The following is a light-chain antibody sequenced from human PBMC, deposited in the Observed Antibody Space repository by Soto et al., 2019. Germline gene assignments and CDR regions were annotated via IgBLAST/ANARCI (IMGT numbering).Light chain of an antibody. CDR2: GAS. CDR3: QQYCSSGR. J-gene: IGKJ1*01. CDR1: QSISSN. Sequence: ENLLTLPTCTLSLSPGVISILSCRASQSISSNLAWYQQKPGQAPRILIYGASIRATGIPDRFSASGSGTDFTLTISRLEPEDFAVYYCQQYCSSGRVGQGSKVEI. V-gene: IGKV3-20*01.